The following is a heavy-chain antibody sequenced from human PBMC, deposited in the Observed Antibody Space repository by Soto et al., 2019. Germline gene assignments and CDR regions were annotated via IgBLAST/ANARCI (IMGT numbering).Heavy chain of an antibody. D-gene: IGHD3-10*01. Sequence: SQTISLTCAISGDSVSSDITSWNWIRQSPSRGLEWLGRTYYRSKWFHDYAASVKSRITINPDTSKNQFSLELTSMTPEDTAVYYCARGNALDVWGQGTVVT. CDR1: GDSVSSDITS. CDR2: TYYRSKWFH. V-gene: IGHV6-1*01. J-gene: IGHJ3*01. CDR3: ARGNALDV.